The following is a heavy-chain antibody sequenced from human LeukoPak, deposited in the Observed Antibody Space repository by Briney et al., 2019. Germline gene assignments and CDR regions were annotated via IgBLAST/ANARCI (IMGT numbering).Heavy chain of an antibody. CDR3: ARDLGRGCSSTSCSNDY. V-gene: IGHV3-30*03. CDR1: GFSFSSYG. CDR2: ISYDGSNK. J-gene: IGHJ4*02. D-gene: IGHD2-2*01. Sequence: GGSLRLSCAASGFSFSSYGMHWVRQAPGKGLEWVAVISYDGSNKYYADSVKGRFTISRDNSKNTLYLQMNSLRAEDTAVYYCARDLGRGCSSTSCSNDYWGQGTLVTVSS.